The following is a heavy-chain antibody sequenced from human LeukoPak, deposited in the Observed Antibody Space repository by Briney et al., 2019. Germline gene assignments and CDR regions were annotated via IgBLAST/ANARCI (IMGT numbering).Heavy chain of an antibody. Sequence: SETLSLTCAVSGGSISSGGYYWSWIRQHPGKGLEWIGYIYYSGSTYYNLSLKSRVTISVDTSKNQFSLKLSSVTAADTAVYYCARGSGYSYGFAYWGQGTLVTVSS. D-gene: IGHD5-18*01. CDR1: GGSISSGGYY. CDR2: IYYSGST. CDR3: ARGSGYSYGFAY. V-gene: IGHV4-31*11. J-gene: IGHJ4*02.